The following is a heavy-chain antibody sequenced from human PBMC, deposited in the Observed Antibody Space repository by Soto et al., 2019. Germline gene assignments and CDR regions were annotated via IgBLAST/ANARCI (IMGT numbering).Heavy chain of an antibody. V-gene: IGHV4-61*01. CDR2: IYYSGST. D-gene: IGHD3-9*01. CDR1: CVSVSSVKYY. CDR3: ASYDVLAAYYY. Sequence: SETQSLTSPVSCVSVSSVKYYLIWILQPPGKGLEWIGYIYYSGSTNYNPSLKSRVTISVDTSKNQFSLKLSSVTAADTAVFYCASYDVLAAYYYWGQGTQVNVSA. J-gene: IGHJ4*02.